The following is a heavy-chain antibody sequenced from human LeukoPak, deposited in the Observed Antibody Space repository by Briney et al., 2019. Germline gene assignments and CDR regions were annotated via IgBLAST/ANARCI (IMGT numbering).Heavy chain of an antibody. CDR1: GASIKSYH. D-gene: IGHD2/OR15-2a*01. J-gene: IGHJ5*02. V-gene: IGHV4-4*07. CDR3: AALHYFGHGATRT. Sequence: SETLSLTCSVSGASIKSYHWSWIRQSARKGLEWIGRIYSSGRVDHNPSLENRVSMSVDTSRNELLLELDSVTAADTGVYYCAALHYFGHGATRTWGQGTLVTVSS. CDR2: IYSSGRV.